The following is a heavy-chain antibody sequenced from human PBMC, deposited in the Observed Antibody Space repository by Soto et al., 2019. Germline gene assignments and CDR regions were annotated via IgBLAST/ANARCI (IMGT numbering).Heavy chain of an antibody. CDR1: GLTFRDSG. D-gene: IGHD1-1*01. CDR3: ANGNDGVRYYYGMDV. J-gene: IGHJ6*02. V-gene: IGHV3-30*18. Sequence: QVQLVESGGGVVQPGTSLRLSCVVSGLTFRDSGMHWVRQAPGKGLEWVAVISFDGSERHYRDSVKGRFSISRDNSRNTRYLQMNSLRGDDSAVYYCANGNDGVRYYYGMDVWGQGSTVTVSS. CDR2: ISFDGSER.